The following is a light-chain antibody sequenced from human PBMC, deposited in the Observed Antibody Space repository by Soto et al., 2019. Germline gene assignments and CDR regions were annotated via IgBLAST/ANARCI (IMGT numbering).Light chain of an antibody. CDR3: QQYNSYSYT. V-gene: IGKV1-33*01. CDR1: QDISNY. J-gene: IGKJ2*01. Sequence: DIQMTQSPSSLSASVGDRVTITCQASQDISNYLNWYQQKPGKAPKLLIYDASNLETGVPSRFSGSGSGTDFTLTISSLQPDDFATYYCQQYNSYSYTFGQGTKLEIK. CDR2: DAS.